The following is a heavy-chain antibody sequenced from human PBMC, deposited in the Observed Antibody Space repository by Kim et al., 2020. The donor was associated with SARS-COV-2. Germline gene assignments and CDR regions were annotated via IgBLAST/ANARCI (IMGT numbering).Heavy chain of an antibody. D-gene: IGHD6-19*01. V-gene: IGHV3-23*01. Sequence: GGSLRLSCAASGFTFSSFGMTWVRQAPGKGLEWVSFIGAGGATVYADSVRGRFTISRDNSKNTLYMQMKSLRVEDTALYYCAKKVAGSVANYFDPWGQGTLVTVSS. CDR1: GFTFSSFG. J-gene: IGHJ5*02. CDR2: IGAGGAT. CDR3: AKKVAGSVANYFDP.